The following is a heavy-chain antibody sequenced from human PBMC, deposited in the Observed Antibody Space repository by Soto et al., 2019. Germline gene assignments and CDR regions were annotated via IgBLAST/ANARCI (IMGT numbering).Heavy chain of an antibody. CDR1: GFTFSIYW. D-gene: IGHD1-26*01. CDR3: ARESMWAPDY. CDR2: ISGDGSST. J-gene: IGHJ4*02. V-gene: IGHV3-74*01. Sequence: EVQLVESGGGLVQPAGSLRLSCAASGFTFSIYWMHWVRQAPGKGLEWVSRISGDGSSTSNADPVKGRFTISRDNAKNTLQLEMNSLRVEDTAIYYCARESMWAPDYWGQGTLVAVSS.